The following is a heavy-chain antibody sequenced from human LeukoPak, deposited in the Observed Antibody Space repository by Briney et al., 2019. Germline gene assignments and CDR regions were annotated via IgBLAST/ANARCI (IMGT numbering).Heavy chain of an antibody. CDR2: IREDGIRK. Sequence: GGSLRLSCAASGYSFNTYWMSWVRQAPGKGLEWVANIREDGIRKDYVDSVKGRFTISRDNAKNSVYLQLSSLRAEDTAVYYCARDGQGGFLDCWGQGTLVTVSS. D-gene: IGHD3-10*01. CDR3: ARDGQGGFLDC. V-gene: IGHV3-7*03. J-gene: IGHJ4*02. CDR1: GYSFNTYW.